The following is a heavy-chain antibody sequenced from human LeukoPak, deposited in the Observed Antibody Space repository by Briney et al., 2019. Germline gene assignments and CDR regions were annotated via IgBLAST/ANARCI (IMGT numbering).Heavy chain of an antibody. V-gene: IGHV3-7*04. D-gene: IGHD3-10*01. J-gene: IGHJ4*02. CDR2: IRQDGSEK. CDR1: VFTPSAYW. Sequence: QPAGSQSLSCAASVFTPSAYWTTCVRPATEGGLEWVDNIRQDGSEKLYVDSVKGRFIISRDNVNKSLYLDMNSLRGDYTSINCCARDYYSSGSHDIWGQGTLVTVSS. CDR3: ARDYYSSGSHDI.